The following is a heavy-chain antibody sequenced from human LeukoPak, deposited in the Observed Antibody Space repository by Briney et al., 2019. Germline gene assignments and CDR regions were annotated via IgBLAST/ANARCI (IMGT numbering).Heavy chain of an antibody. V-gene: IGHV3-30-3*02. Sequence: PGRSLRLSCAASGFTFSSYAMHWVRQAPGKGLEWVAVISYDGSNKYYADSVKGRFTISRDNSKNTLYLQMNSLRAEDTAVYYCAKQASLWELMFDYWGQGTLVTVSS. D-gene: IGHD1-26*01. CDR3: AKQASLWELMFDY. CDR2: ISYDGSNK. CDR1: GFTFSSYA. J-gene: IGHJ4*02.